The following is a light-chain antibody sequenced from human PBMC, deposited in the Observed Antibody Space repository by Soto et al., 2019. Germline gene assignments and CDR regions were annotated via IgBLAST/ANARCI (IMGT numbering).Light chain of an antibody. J-gene: IGLJ1*01. CDR1: SSDIGAYDY. V-gene: IGLV2-14*01. CDR3: LSFTTTSTHV. CDR2: EVN. Sequence: QSALTQPASLSGSPGQSITISCTGTSSDIGAYDYVSWFQQHPGKAPKLMISEVNNRPSGVSNCFSGSKSGNTAYLTISGLQVEDEAEYFCLSFTTTSTHVFGTGTKVIV.